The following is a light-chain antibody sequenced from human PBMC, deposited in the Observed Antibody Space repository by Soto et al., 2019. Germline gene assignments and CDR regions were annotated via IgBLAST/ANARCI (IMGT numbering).Light chain of an antibody. CDR3: QQSTGLPYT. CDR1: QTIDTY. J-gene: IGKJ2*01. Sequence: DIQMTQSPSSLSASVGDRVTITCRASQTIDTYLNWYQQNPGKAPKLLIYAASTLQNRVPSRCSGSGSGTDFTLTISSLQPEDVAAYYCQQSTGLPYTFGHGQKLEIK. CDR2: AAS. V-gene: IGKV1-39*01.